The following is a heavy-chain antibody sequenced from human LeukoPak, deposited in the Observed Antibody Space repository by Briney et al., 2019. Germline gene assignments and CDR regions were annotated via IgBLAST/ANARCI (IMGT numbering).Heavy chain of an antibody. J-gene: IGHJ3*02. CDR3: ARRSRNGLDAFDI. Sequence: ASLKASCKASAYTLTGFYLHWVRQAPGQGAEWMGWIDPNNGDTEYAQKFQGRVTMTRVRSISTAYMELSRLTSDDTAVYYCARRSRNGLDAFDIWGQGTMVTVSS. D-gene: IGHD2-8*01. CDR1: AYTLTGFY. CDR2: IDPNNGDT. V-gene: IGHV1-2*02.